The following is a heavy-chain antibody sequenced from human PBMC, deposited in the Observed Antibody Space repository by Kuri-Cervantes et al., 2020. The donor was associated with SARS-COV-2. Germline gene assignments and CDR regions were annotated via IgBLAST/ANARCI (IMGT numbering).Heavy chain of an antibody. CDR2: ISSSSRSI. J-gene: IGHJ6*04. Sequence: GESLKISCAASGFTFSRYSVNWVRQAPGKGLEWVSSISSSSRSIYYADSVKGRFTISRDNAKNSLYLQMSSLRADDTAVYYCARDSTSGDVWGKGTTVTVSS. V-gene: IGHV3-21*01. D-gene: IGHD2-2*01. CDR1: GFTFSRYS. CDR3: ARDSTSGDV.